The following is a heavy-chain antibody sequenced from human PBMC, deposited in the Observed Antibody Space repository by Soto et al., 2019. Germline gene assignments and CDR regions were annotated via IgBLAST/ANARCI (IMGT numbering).Heavy chain of an antibody. V-gene: IGHV3-30*18. J-gene: IGHJ6*02. CDR3: AKDRYCSGGSCYSGPNYYYYYGMDV. CDR1: GFTFSSYG. CDR2: ISYGGSNK. D-gene: IGHD2-15*01. Sequence: QVQLVESGGGVVQPGRSLRLSCAASGFTFSSYGMHWVRQAPGKGREWGAVISYGGSNKYYADSVKGRFTISRHNSKNTLYLQMNSLRAEDTAVYYCAKDRYCSGGSCYSGPNYYYYYGMDVWGQGTTVTVSS.